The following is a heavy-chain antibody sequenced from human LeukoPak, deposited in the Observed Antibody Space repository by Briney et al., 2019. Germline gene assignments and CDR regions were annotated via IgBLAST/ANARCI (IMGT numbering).Heavy chain of an antibody. D-gene: IGHD6-13*01. Sequence: PGRSLRLSCAASGFTFSSYGMHWVRQAPGKGLEWVAVIWYDGSNKYYADSVKGRFTISRDNSKNTLYLQMNSLRAEDTAVYYCAREGSSWYGGPYWFDPWGQGTLVTVSS. CDR2: IWYDGSNK. J-gene: IGHJ5*02. CDR1: GFTFSSYG. CDR3: AREGSSWYGGPYWFDP. V-gene: IGHV3-33*01.